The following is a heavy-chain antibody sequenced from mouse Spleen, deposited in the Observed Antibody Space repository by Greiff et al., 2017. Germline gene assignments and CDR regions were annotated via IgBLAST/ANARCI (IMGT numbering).Heavy chain of an antibody. CDR2: ISSGSSTI. J-gene: IGHJ3*01. CDR1: GFTFSDYG. V-gene: IGHV5-17*01. Sequence: EVKLMESGGGLVKPGGSLKLSCAASGFTFSDYGMHWVRQAPEKGLEWVAYISSGSSTIYYADTVKGRFTISRDNAKNTLFLQMTSLRSEDTAMYYCARLTTATFAYWGQGTLVTVSA. CDR3: ARLTTATFAY. D-gene: IGHD1-2*01.